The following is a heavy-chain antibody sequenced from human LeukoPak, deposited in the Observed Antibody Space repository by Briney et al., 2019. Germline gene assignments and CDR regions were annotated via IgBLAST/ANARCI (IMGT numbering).Heavy chain of an antibody. V-gene: IGHV3-30*04. CDR2: ISYDGSNK. CDR3: ARDTIVVVPAALIFDY. D-gene: IGHD2-2*01. J-gene: IGHJ4*02. CDR1: GFTFSSYA. Sequence: GGSLRLSCAASGFTFSSYAMHWVRQAPGKGLEWVAVISYDGSNKYYADSVKGRFTISRDNAKNSLYLQMNSLRAEDTAVYYCARDTIVVVPAALIFDYWGQGTLVTVSS.